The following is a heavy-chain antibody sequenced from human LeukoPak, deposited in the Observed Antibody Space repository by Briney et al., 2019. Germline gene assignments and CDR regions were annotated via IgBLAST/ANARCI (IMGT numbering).Heavy chain of an antibody. CDR3: ARDGLLWFGELLSPPFDY. J-gene: IGHJ4*02. Sequence: GVPLTLSCTASRFPYNICSMICLREAPGKGGEGVSYMSSSSSTIYYADSVKGRFTISRDNAKNSLYLQMNSLRDEDTAVYYCARDGLLWFGELLSPPFDYWGQGTLVTVSS. CDR1: RFPYNICS. D-gene: IGHD3-10*01. CDR2: MSSSSSTI. V-gene: IGHV3-48*02.